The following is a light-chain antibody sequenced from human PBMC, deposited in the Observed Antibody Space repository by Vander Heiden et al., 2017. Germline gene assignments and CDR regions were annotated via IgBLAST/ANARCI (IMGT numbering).Light chain of an antibody. V-gene: IGKV1-39*01. CDR2: DAS. CDR1: ETILNS. Sequence: DIQMTQSPSSLSASVGDRVTITCRASETILNSLNWYQQKPGKAPNLLIYDASSLQSGVPSRFSGSGSGTNFTLSISSQQPEDFATYYCQQTYSVPQTFGQGTKVDI. CDR3: QQTYSVPQT. J-gene: IGKJ1*01.